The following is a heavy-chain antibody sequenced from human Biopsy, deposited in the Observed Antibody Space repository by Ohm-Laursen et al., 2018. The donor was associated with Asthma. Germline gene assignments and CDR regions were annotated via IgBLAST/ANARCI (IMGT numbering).Heavy chain of an antibody. D-gene: IGHD3-9*01. CDR1: GYTFISYA. J-gene: IGHJ3*02. V-gene: IGHV1-3*01. CDR3: ARTYYDFLTGQVNDALAM. Sequence: EASVKVSCKASGYTFISYAIHWVRQAPGQRLEWMGWINAGNGNTKYSQKFQGRVTISRDTSASTAYMDLSSLRSEDTTVYYCARTYYDFLTGQVNDALAMWGQGTMVTVSS. CDR2: INAGNGNT.